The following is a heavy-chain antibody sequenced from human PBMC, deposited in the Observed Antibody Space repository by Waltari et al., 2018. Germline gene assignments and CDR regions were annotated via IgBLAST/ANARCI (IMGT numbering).Heavy chain of an antibody. CDR2: ISYDGTNK. CDR3: ARPHSYYNFWSAYNY. CDR1: GFTFSSYG. V-gene: IGHV3-30*03. Sequence: QVQLVESGGGVVQPGRSLRLSCAASGFTFSSYGIHWVRQGPGKGMEWGAVISYDGTNKYYADSVKGRFTISRDNSKNTLYLQMNSLRPEDTAVYYCARPHSYYNFWSAYNYWGQGTLVTVSS. D-gene: IGHD3-3*01. J-gene: IGHJ4*02.